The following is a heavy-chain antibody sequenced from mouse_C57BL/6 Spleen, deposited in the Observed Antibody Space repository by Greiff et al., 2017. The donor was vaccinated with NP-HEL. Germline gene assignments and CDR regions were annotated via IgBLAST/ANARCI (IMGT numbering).Heavy chain of an antibody. CDR3: AREGYGKNRYFDV. Sequence: QVQLKESGPGLVQPSPSLSITCTVSGFSLTSYGVHWVRQSPGKGLEWLGVIWSGGSTDYNAAFISRLSISKDNSKSQVFFKMNSLHADDTARYYCAREGYGKNRYFDVWGAGTTVTVSS. J-gene: IGHJ1*01. CDR2: IWSGGST. CDR1: GFSLTSYG. D-gene: IGHD1-1*02. V-gene: IGHV2-2*01.